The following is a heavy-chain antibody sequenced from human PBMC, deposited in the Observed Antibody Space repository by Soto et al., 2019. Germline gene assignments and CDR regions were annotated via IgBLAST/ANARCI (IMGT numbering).Heavy chain of an antibody. V-gene: IGHV3-21*01. CDR1: GFLFNSYT. Sequence: GWSLRLSCAASGFLFNSYTMNLVRQAPGQGLEWVASIGSTGDYIHYADAVKGRFTISRDNTRKALYLQMTKVRAGDTAVYYCARDMAYAPTLFERWGQGTQVTVSS. CDR3: ARDMAYAPTLFER. CDR2: IGSTGDYI. J-gene: IGHJ4*02. D-gene: IGHD2-2*01.